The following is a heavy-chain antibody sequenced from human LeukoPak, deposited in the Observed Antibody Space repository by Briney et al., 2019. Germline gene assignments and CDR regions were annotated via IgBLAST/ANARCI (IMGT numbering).Heavy chain of an antibody. D-gene: IGHD4-11*01. CDR3: ARDRVTRPSDAFDI. J-gene: IGHJ3*02. V-gene: IGHV3-21*01. CDR2: ISSSSSYI. Sequence: PGGSLRLSCAASGFTFSSYSMNWVRQAPGKGLKWVSSISSSSSYIYYADSVKGRFTISRDNAKNSLYLQMNSLRAEDTAVYYCARDRVTRPSDAFDIWGQGTMVTVSS. CDR1: GFTFSSYS.